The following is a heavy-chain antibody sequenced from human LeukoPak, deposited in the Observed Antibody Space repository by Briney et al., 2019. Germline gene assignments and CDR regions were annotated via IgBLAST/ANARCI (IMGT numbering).Heavy chain of an antibody. J-gene: IGHJ4*02. CDR1: GFIFSTYR. Sequence: GGSLRLSCAASGFIFSTYRMNWVRQTPGKGLEWVSSISSSSSYTYYSDSVKGRFIISRDNAKDSLYLQMNSLRVEDTAVYYCLRGDRRDYWGQGTLVTVSS. CDR3: LRGDRRDY. V-gene: IGHV3-21*06. CDR2: ISSSSSYT.